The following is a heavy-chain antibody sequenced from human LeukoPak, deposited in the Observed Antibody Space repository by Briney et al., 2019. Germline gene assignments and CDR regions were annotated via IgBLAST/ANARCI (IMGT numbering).Heavy chain of an antibody. Sequence: GESLKISCQGSGYSFTNYWIGWVRQMPGKGLEWMGIIYLLSSDTKYSPSFQGQVTISADKSISTAYLQWSSLQASGTAMYYCATAKGGTFYWTFDYWGQGTLVTVSS. V-gene: IGHV5-51*01. CDR2: IYLLSSDT. CDR1: GYSFTNYW. CDR3: ATAKGGTFYWTFDY. J-gene: IGHJ4*02. D-gene: IGHD1-1*01.